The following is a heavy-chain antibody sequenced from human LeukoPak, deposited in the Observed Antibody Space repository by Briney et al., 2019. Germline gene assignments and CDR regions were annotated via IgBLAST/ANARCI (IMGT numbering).Heavy chain of an antibody. Sequence: SETLSLTCAVYGGSFSGYYWSWIRQPPGKGLEWIGEINHSGSTNYNPSLKGRVTISVDTSKNQFSLKLSSVTAADTAVYYCARGGRRLPIDYWGHGTLVTVSS. CDR1: GGSFSGYY. V-gene: IGHV4-34*01. CDR2: INHSGST. CDR3: ARGGRRLPIDY. J-gene: IGHJ4*01.